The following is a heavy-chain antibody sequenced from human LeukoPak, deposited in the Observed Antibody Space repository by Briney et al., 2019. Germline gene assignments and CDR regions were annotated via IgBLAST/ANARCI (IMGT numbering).Heavy chain of an antibody. D-gene: IGHD5-18*01. Sequence: PSETLSLTCAVYGGSFSGYYWSWIRQPPGKGLEWIGEINHSGSTNYNPSLKSRVTISVETSKNQFSLKLSSVPAAAPAVYYCARHVTYSYGLGYYLDYWGQETLAIVSS. CDR2: INHSGST. CDR1: GGSFSGYY. J-gene: IGHJ4*02. CDR3: ARHVTYSYGLGYYLDY. V-gene: IGHV4-34*01.